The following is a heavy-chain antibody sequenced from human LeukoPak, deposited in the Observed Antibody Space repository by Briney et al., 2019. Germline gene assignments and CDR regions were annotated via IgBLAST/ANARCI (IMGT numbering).Heavy chain of an antibody. J-gene: IGHJ4*02. CDR3: AIGSYSSIDY. D-gene: IGHD1-26*01. CDR2: IYYSGST. V-gene: IGHV4-59*01. Sequence: SETLSLACTVSGGSISSYFCSWIRQPPGKGLEWIGYIYYSGSTNYNPSLKSRVTISVDTSKNQFSLKLSSVTAADTAVYYCAIGSYSSIDYRGQGTLVTVSS. CDR1: GGSISSYF.